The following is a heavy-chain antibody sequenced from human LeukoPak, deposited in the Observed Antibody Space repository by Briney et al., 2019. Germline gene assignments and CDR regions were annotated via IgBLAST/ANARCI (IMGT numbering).Heavy chain of an antibody. Sequence: SETQSLTCTVSGGSISSSSYYWGWIRQPPGKGLEWIGSIYYSGSTYYNPSLKSRVTISVDTSKNQFSLKLSSVTAADTAVYYCARGGRIAAAGTRGGPAPFDYWGQGTLVTVSS. CDR2: IYYSGST. V-gene: IGHV4-39*07. J-gene: IGHJ4*02. D-gene: IGHD6-13*01. CDR1: GGSISSSSYY. CDR3: ARGGRIAAAGTRGGPAPFDY.